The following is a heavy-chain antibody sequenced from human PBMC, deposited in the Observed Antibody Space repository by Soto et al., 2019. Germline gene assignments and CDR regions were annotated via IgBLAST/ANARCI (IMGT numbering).Heavy chain of an antibody. CDR1: GGSISSYY. CDR3: ASHMVRGVPFGY. Sequence: PSETLSLTCTVSGGSISSYYWSWIRQPPGKGLEWIGYIYYSGSTNYNPSLKSRVTISVDTSKNQFSLKLSSVTAADTAVYYCASHMVRGVPFGYWGQGTLVTVSS. J-gene: IGHJ4*02. D-gene: IGHD3-10*01. CDR2: IYYSGST. V-gene: IGHV4-59*08.